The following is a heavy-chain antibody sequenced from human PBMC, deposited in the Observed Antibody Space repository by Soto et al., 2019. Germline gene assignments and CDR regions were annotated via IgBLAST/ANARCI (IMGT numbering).Heavy chain of an antibody. CDR3: ARVNYAHLDFDY. Sequence: GASVKVSCKASGGTFSSYAISWLRQAPGQGLEWMGGIIPIFGTANYAQKFQGRVTITADESTSTAYMELSSLRSEDTAVYYCARVNYAHLDFDYWGQGTLVTVS. V-gene: IGHV1-69*13. J-gene: IGHJ4*02. D-gene: IGHD1-7*01. CDR2: IIPIFGTA. CDR1: GGTFSSYA.